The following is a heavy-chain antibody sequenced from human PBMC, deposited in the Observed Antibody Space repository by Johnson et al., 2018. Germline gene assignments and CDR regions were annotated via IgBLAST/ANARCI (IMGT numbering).Heavy chain of an antibody. J-gene: IGHJ6*02. CDR3: AKDWAIEATGACPQNGMDV. Sequence: QVQLVESGGGVVQPGRSLRLSCVASTFTFRSYGMHWVRQAPGKGLEWVAVISYDGSYKYYTDSVKGRFTLSRDNAEDTLFLEMNSLRDVDTAVYCCAKDWAIEATGACPQNGMDVWGQGTTVTVS. CDR2: ISYDGSYK. V-gene: IGHV3-30*18. D-gene: IGHD3-16*01. CDR1: TFTFRSYG.